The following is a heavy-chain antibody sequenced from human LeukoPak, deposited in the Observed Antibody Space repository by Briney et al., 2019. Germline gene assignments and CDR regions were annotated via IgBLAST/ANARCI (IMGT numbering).Heavy chain of an antibody. CDR2: FNQSGTA. CDR3: VSAPGPYSGYGTYYFDY. D-gene: IGHD5-12*01. J-gene: IGHJ4*02. V-gene: IGHV4-34*01. CDR1: GASFNAYY. Sequence: PSETLSLTCAVYGASFNAYYWSWIRQTPGKGLEWIGEFNQSGTANYNPSLRSRATLSVDMSKNQFSLKLSSVTAADTAVYYCVSAPGPYSGYGTYYFDYWGQGTLVTVSS.